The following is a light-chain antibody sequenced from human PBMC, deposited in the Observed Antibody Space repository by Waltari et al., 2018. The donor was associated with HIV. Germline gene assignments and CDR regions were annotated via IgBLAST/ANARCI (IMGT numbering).Light chain of an antibody. V-gene: IGKV3-20*01. Sequence: VLTQSPGTLSLSPGVRATLSCRASQSVSSSYLAWYQQKPGQAPRLLIYGASSRATGIPDRFSGSGSGTDFTLTISRLEPEDFAVYYCQQYGSSPRTFGHGTKVEIK. CDR3: QQYGSSPRT. CDR1: QSVSSSY. J-gene: IGKJ1*01. CDR2: GAS.